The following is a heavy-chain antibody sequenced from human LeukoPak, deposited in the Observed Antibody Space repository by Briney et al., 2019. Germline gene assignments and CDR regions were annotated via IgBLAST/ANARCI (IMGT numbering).Heavy chain of an antibody. CDR3: LGGDYFRY. Sequence: GGSLRLSCIASGFTFSNYWMSWVRQTPGKGLEWVATMNLDGSEKHYVDSVKGRFTMSRDNAENSLFLQMNSLRAEDTAVYYRLGGDYFRYWGQGALVTVSS. J-gene: IGHJ4*02. CDR2: MNLDGSEK. V-gene: IGHV3-7*01. CDR1: GFTFSNYW. D-gene: IGHD2-21*02.